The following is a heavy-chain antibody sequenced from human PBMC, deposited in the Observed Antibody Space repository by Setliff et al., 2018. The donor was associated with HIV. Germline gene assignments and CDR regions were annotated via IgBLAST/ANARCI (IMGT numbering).Heavy chain of an antibody. V-gene: IGHV1-2*02. CDR3: ARGHSHGYGYSGSYGPFDI. CDR1: GYIFTDYF. D-gene: IGHD1-26*01. CDR2: ISPQNGDR. J-gene: IGHJ3*02. Sequence: ASVKVSCKASGYIFTDYFIHWVRQAPGQGLEWMGWISPQNGDRKIPQRFRGRVTMTRDTSISTAYMELTGLTSDDTAMYYCARGHSHGYGYSGSYGPFDIWGQGTMVTVSS.